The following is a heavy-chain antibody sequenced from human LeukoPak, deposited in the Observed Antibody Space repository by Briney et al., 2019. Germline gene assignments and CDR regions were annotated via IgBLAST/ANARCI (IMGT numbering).Heavy chain of an antibody. CDR1: GGSFSGYY. J-gene: IGHJ6*02. CDR3: ARGRGYSYYYYYGMDV. D-gene: IGHD5-24*01. V-gene: IGHV4-34*01. Sequence: SETLSLTCAVYGGSFSGYYWSWIRQPPGKGLEWIGEINHSGSTNYNPSLKSRVTISVDTSKNQFSLKLSSVAAADTAVYYCARGRGYSYYYYYGMDVWGQGTTVTVSS. CDR2: INHSGST.